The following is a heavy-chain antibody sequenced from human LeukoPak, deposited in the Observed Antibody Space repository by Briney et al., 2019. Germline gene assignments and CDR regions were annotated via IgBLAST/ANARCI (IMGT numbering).Heavy chain of an antibody. CDR2: INSDGSST. CDR3: ARDLGSMTTEYWFDP. Sequence: GGSLRLSCAASGLTFSSYWMHWVRQAPGKGLVWVSRINSDGSSTSYADSVKGRFTISRDNAKDTLYLQMNSLRAEDTAVYYCARDLGSMTTEYWFDPWGQGTLVTVSS. D-gene: IGHD4-17*01. CDR1: GLTFSSYW. V-gene: IGHV3-74*01. J-gene: IGHJ5*02.